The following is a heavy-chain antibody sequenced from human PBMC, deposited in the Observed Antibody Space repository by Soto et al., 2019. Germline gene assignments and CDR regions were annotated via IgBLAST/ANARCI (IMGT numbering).Heavy chain of an antibody. J-gene: IGHJ4*02. V-gene: IGHV1-69*13. D-gene: IGHD3-22*01. CDR1: GGTFSSYA. CDR2: IIPIFGTA. CDR3: ASRGVYYDSSPLY. Sequence: GASVKVSCKASGGTFSSYAISWVRQAPGQGLEWMGGIIPIFGTANYAQKFQGRVTITADESTSTAYMELSSLRSEDTAVYYCASRGVYYDSSPLYWGQGTLVTVSA.